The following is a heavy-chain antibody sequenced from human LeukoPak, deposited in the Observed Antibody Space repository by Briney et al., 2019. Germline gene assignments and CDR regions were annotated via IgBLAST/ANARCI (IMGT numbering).Heavy chain of an antibody. Sequence: GASVKVSCKASGGTFSSYAISWVRQAPGQGLEWMGGIIPIFGTANYAQKFQGRVTITADESTSTAYMELSSLRSEDTAVYYCARAPGIQLWPYYYMDVWGKGTTVTVSS. CDR2: IIPIFGTA. D-gene: IGHD5-18*01. V-gene: IGHV1-69*01. CDR3: ARAPGIQLWPYYYMDV. J-gene: IGHJ6*03. CDR1: GGTFSSYA.